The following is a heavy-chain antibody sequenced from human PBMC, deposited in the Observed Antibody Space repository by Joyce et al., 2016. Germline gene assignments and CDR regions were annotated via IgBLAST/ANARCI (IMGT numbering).Heavy chain of an antibody. CDR3: ARGGLEMSVVGCGPTHDY. CDR1: GYTFTGYY. Sequence: QVQLVQSGAEVKKPGASGKVSCKASGYTFTGYYMHWVRQAPGQGLEWMGWINPNSGATNYAQKFQGRVTMTRDTSISTAYMELSSLRSDDTAVYYCARGGLEMSVVGCGPTHDYWGQGTLVTVSS. V-gene: IGHV1-2*02. CDR2: INPNSGAT. D-gene: IGHD3-10*01. J-gene: IGHJ4*02.